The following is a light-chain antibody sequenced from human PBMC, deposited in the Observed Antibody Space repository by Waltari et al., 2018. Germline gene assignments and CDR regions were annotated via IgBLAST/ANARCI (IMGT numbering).Light chain of an antibody. J-gene: IGLJ1*01. CDR2: DVN. V-gene: IGLV2-11*01. CDR3: CSYAGAHPYV. CDR1: SNDIGAYNL. Sequence: QSALTQPRSVSGSPGQSVTISCTGTSNDIGAYNLVSWYQQHPGKAPKLIIYDVNKRPSGVPDRFSGSKSGNTASLIISGLHPEDEADYYCCSYAGAHPYVFGDGTKVTVL.